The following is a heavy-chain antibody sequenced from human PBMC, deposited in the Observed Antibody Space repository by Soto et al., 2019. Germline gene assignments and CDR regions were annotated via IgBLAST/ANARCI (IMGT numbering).Heavy chain of an antibody. J-gene: IGHJ6*02. D-gene: IGHD3-22*01. V-gene: IGHV4-39*01. CDR1: GGSISGSGYY. Sequence: SETLSLTCTVSGGSISGSGYYWGWIRQPPGKGLEWIGSVYNSGNIYYNPSLQSRVTISVDTSNTQFSLKLNSVTAADTAVYYCARVQSDNSGYYARHYYAMDVWGHGTTVTVSS. CDR3: ARVQSDNSGYYARHYYAMDV. CDR2: VYNSGNI.